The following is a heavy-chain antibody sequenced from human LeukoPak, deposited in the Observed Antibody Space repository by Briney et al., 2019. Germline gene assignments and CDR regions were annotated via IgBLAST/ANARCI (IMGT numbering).Heavy chain of an antibody. CDR3: AKDGTYYYDSSALSVEYFQH. V-gene: IGHV3-23*01. CDR1: GFTFSSYG. J-gene: IGHJ1*01. D-gene: IGHD3-22*01. Sequence: SGGSLRLSCAASGFTFSSYGMNWVRQAPGKGLEWISGISPSGGGTYYADFVKGRFTISRDDSKNTLYLQMNSLRAEDTAVYYCAKDGTYYYDSSALSVEYFQHWGQGTLVTVSS. CDR2: ISPSGGGT.